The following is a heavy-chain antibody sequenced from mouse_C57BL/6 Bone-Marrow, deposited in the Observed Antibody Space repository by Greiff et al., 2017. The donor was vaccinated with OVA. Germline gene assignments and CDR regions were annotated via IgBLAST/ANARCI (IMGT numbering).Heavy chain of an antibody. CDR2: ISDGGSYT. CDR3: ARDGLVTLDY. D-gene: IGHD2-5*01. CDR1: GFTFSSYA. J-gene: IGHJ2*01. V-gene: IGHV5-4*01. Sequence: DVKLVESGGGLVKPGGSLKLSCAASGFTFSSYAMSWVRQTPEKRLEWVATISDGGSYTYYPDNVKGRFTISRDNAKNNLYLQMSHLKSEDTAMYYCARDGLVTLDYWGQGTTLTVSS.